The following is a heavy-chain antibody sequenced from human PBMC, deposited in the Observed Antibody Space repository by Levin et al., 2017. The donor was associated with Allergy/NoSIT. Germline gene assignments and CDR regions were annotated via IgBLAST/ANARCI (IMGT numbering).Heavy chain of an antibody. V-gene: IGHV3-21*01. CDR2: ISSSSSSI. CDR3: ARGYSSGWSYYYYGLDV. Sequence: GESLKISCAASGFTFSSYNMNWVRQAPGKGLEWVSSISSSSSSIYYADSVKGRFTISRDNAENSLYLLMNSLRAEDTAVYYCARGYSSGWSYYYYGLDVWGQGTTVTVSS. D-gene: IGHD6-19*01. J-gene: IGHJ6*02. CDR1: GFTFSSYN.